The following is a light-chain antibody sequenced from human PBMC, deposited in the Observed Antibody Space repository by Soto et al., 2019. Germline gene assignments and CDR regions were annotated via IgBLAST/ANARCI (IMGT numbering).Light chain of an antibody. Sequence: EIVLTQFPGTLSLSPGERATLSCRASQSVISSYFAWYQQKPGQAPRLLIYGASSRATGIPDRFSGSGSGTDFTLTISRLEPDDFAVYYCQQYGSSITFGQGTRLEIE. CDR2: GAS. V-gene: IGKV3-20*01. CDR3: QQYGSSIT. CDR1: QSVISSY. J-gene: IGKJ5*01.